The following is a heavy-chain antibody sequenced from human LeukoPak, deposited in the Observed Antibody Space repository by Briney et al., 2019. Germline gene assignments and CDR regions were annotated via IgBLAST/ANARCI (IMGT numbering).Heavy chain of an antibody. D-gene: IGHD1-26*01. CDR1: GGSISSYY. CDR2: IYYSGST. V-gene: IGHV4-59*01. Sequence: SETLPLTCTVSGGSISSYYWSWIRQPPGKGLEWIGYIYYSGSTNYNPSLKSRVTISVDTSKNQFSLKLSSVTAADTAVYYCARDLIVGATRIGAFDYWGQGTLVTVSS. J-gene: IGHJ4*02. CDR3: ARDLIVGATRIGAFDY.